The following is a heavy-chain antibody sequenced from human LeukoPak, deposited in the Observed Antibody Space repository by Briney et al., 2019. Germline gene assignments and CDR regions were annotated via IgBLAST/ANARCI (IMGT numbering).Heavy chain of an antibody. CDR2: MDGDGGHI. CDR3: ARGRPHGNDY. V-gene: IGHV3-7*01. D-gene: IGHD4-23*01. J-gene: IGHJ4*02. CDR1: GFTFGTSW. Sequence: GGSLRLSCGVSGFTFGTSWMNWVRQAPGKGLEWVASMDGDGGHIYHAGSVKGRFTISRDNAKNSLYLQMNSLRVEDTAVYYCARGRPHGNDYWGQGTLVTVSS.